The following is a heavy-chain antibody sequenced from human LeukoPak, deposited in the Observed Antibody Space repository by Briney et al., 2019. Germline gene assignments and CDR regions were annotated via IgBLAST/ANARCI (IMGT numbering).Heavy chain of an antibody. J-gene: IGHJ4*02. CDR3: AKALYPEDIVVVVAATGNDY. D-gene: IGHD2-15*01. CDR1: GFTFSNAW. CDR2: IKSKTDGGTT. V-gene: IGHV3-15*07. Sequence: GGSLRLSCAASGFTFSNAWMNWVRQAPGKGLEWVGRIKSKTDGGTTDYAAPVKGRFTISRDDSKNTLYLQMNSLKTEDTAVYYCAKALYPEDIVVVVAATGNDYWGQGTLVTVSS.